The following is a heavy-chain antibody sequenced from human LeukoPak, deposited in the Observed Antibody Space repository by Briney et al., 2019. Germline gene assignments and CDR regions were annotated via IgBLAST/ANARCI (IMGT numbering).Heavy chain of an antibody. D-gene: IGHD6-19*01. Sequence: GGSLRLSCAASGFIFSNYGMHWVRQAPGKGLEWVAVISYDGSYKDYADSVKGRFTISRDNSKNTLYLQMNSLRAEDTAMYYCAKDRGSGWYDFDYWGQGTLVTVSS. CDR1: GFIFSNYG. J-gene: IGHJ4*02. CDR3: AKDRGSGWYDFDY. V-gene: IGHV3-30*18. CDR2: ISYDGSYK.